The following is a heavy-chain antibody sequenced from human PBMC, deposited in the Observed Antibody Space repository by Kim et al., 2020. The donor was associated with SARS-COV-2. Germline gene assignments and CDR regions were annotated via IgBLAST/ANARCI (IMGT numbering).Heavy chain of an antibody. CDR2: VSYEGRNT. Sequence: GGSLRLSCVASGFSFSNYGMHWVRQAPGKGLEWVAIVSYEGRNTYYSTSVKGRFTISRDNSKNTVFXXMXSLTTEDTALYYCVKXXGFTXIIVDYYFYYWGQGXLVTVSS. D-gene: IGHD3-22*01. CDR3: VKXXGFTXIIVDYYFYY. J-gene: IGHJ4*02. V-gene: IGHV3-30*18. CDR1: GFSFSNYG.